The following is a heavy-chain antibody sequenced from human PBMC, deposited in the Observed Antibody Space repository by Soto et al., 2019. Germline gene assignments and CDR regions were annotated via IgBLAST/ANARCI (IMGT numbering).Heavy chain of an antibody. Sequence: QVQLVQSGGEVKRPGASVKVACKTSGYTFSHYGITWVRQAPGQPLEWRGWISLYSDGTNYAQKFQGSVSMTTDTSTTTADMELRSLRADDTAVSHCARVVPGAEAWFGPWGQGTLVTVSS. V-gene: IGHV1-18*01. CDR1: GYTFSHYG. J-gene: IGHJ5*02. CDR2: ISLYSDGT. CDR3: ARVVPGAEAWFGP. D-gene: IGHD2-2*01.